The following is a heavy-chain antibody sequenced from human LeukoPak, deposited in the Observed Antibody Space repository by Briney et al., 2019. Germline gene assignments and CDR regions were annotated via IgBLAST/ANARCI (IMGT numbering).Heavy chain of an antibody. J-gene: IGHJ5*02. V-gene: IGHV4-59*12. Sequence: SSETLSLTCTVSGGSISSYYWSWIRQPPGKGLEWIGYIYYSGSTNYNPSLKSRVTISVDTSKNQFSLQLNSVTPEDTAVYYCARADGDRDGYNFWFDPWGQGTLVTVSS. D-gene: IGHD5-24*01. CDR2: IYYSGST. CDR1: GGSISSYY. CDR3: ARADGDRDGYNFWFDP.